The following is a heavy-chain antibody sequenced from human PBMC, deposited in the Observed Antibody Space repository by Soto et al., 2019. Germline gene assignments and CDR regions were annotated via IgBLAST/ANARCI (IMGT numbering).Heavy chain of an antibody. D-gene: IGHD3-16*01. V-gene: IGHV1-18*01. CDR1: GYTFTNFG. Sequence: QVQLVQSGAEVKKPGASVKVSCKASGYTFTNFGISWVRQAPGQGLEWMGWISAYNGNTNYAQKFQGRVTMTTDTSTSKAYREGRGLRIVDPAVYCCARGGTPIDTWGQGTLVTVSS. J-gene: IGHJ5*02. CDR2: ISAYNGNT. CDR3: ARGGTPIDT.